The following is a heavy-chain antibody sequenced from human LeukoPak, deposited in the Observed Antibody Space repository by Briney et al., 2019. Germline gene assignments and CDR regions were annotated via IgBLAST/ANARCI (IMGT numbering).Heavy chain of an antibody. J-gene: IGHJ4*02. D-gene: IGHD6-13*01. Sequence: QPGGSLRLSCAASGFTFSSYGMHWVRQAPGKGLEWVAFIRYDGSNKYYAGSVKGRFTISRDNSKNTLYLQMNSLRAEDTAVYHCAKDESWYTTMFDYWGQGTLVTVSS. CDR1: GFTFSSYG. CDR2: IRYDGSNK. V-gene: IGHV3-30*02. CDR3: AKDESWYTTMFDY.